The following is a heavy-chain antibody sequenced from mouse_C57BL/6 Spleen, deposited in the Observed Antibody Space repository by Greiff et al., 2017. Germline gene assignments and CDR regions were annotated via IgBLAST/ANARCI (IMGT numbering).Heavy chain of an antibody. CDR1: GYTFTSYW. CDR2: IDPSDSYT. J-gene: IGHJ3*01. D-gene: IGHD2-1*01. CDR3: AREGGKYATWFAY. Sequence: QVQLQQPGAELVRPGTSVKLSCKASGYTFTSYWMHWVKQRPGQGLEWIGVIDPSDSYTNYNQKFKGKATLTVDTSSSTAYMQLSSLTSEDSAVYYCAREGGKYATWFAYWGQGTLVTVSA. V-gene: IGHV1-59*01.